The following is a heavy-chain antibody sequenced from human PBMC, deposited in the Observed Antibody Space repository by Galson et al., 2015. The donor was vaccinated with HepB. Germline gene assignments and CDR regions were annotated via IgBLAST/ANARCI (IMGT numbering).Heavy chain of an antibody. Sequence: SLRLSCAASGFTFEDYAMHWVRQVPGKGLEWVSGISWNSDFTGYADPVRGRFTISRDNAKYFLYLQMNSLRPEDTALYYCAQDLTYYYGSGSYFVGMDVWGQGTTVTVSS. CDR1: GFTFEDYA. V-gene: IGHV3-9*01. CDR2: ISWNSDFT. CDR3: AQDLTYYYGSGSYFVGMDV. J-gene: IGHJ6*02. D-gene: IGHD3-10*01.